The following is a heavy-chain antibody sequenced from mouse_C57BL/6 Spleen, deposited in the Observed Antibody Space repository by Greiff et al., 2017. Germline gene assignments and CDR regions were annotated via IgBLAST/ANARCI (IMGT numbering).Heavy chain of an antibody. J-gene: IGHJ3*01. V-gene: IGHV1-15*01. CDR1: GYTFTDYE. D-gene: IGHD2-4*01. CDR3: TRWDDYHETWFAY. Sequence: QVQLQQSGAELVRPGASVTLSCKASGYTFTDYEMHWVKQTPVHGLEWIGAIDPETGGTACNQKFKGKAILTADRSSSTAYMELRSLTSEDSAVYYCTRWDDYHETWFAYWGQGTLVTVSA. CDR2: IDPETGGT.